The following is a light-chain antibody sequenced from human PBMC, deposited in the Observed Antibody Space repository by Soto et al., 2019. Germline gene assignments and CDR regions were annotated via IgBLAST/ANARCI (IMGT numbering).Light chain of an antibody. J-gene: IGLJ2*01. CDR2: GNS. V-gene: IGLV1-40*01. CDR1: SSNIGAGYD. CDR3: QSYDSSLSGSI. Sequence: QAVVTQPPSVSGAPGQRVTISCTGSSSNIGAGYDVHWYQQLPGTAPKLLIYGNSNRPSGVPDRFSGSKPGTSASLAITGLHAEDEADYYCQSYDSSLSGSIFGGGTKVTVL.